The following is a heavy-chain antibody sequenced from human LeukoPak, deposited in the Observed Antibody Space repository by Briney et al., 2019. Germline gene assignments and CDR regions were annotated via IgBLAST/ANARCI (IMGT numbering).Heavy chain of an antibody. CDR3: ARTDTGKWELPSAEYFQH. CDR1: GFTFSSYG. CDR2: ISSSSSYI. V-gene: IGHV3-21*01. D-gene: IGHD1-26*01. J-gene: IGHJ1*01. Sequence: NPGGSLRLSCAASGFTFSSYGMHWVRQAPGKGLEWVSSISSSSSYIYYADSVKGRFTISRDNAKNSLYLQMNSLRAEDTAVYYCARTDTGKWELPSAEYFQHWGQGTLVTVSS.